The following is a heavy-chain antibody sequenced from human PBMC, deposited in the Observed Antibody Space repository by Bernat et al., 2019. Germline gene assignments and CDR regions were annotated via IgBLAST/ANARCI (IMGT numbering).Heavy chain of an antibody. CDR3: ARGRGFQQQLPGWFDP. V-gene: IGHV4-34*01. CDR2: INHSGST. J-gene: IGHJ5*02. D-gene: IGHD6-13*01. Sequence: QVQLQQWGAGLLKPSETLSLTCAVYGGSFSGYHWSWIRQPPGKGLEWIGEINHSGSTNYNPSLKSRVTISVDASKTQFSLKLSSVTAADTAVYYCARGRGFQQQLPGWFDPWGQGTLVTVSS. CDR1: GGSFSGYH.